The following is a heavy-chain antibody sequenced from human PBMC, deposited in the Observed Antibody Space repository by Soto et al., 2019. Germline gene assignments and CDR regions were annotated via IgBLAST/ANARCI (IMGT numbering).Heavy chain of an antibody. J-gene: IGHJ4*02. D-gene: IGHD3-10*01. Sequence: SETLSLTCTVSGGSISSSSYYWGWVRQPPGKRLEWIGSIYYSGSTYYNPSLKSRVTISVDTSKNQFSLKLSSVTAADTAVYYCARVYGYYYGSGSYVAFDYWGQGTLVTVSS. CDR3: ARVYGYYYGSGSYVAFDY. V-gene: IGHV4-39*01. CDR2: IYYSGST. CDR1: GGSISSSSYY.